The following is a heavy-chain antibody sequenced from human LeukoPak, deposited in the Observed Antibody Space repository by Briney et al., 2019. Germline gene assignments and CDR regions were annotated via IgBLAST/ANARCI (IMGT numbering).Heavy chain of an antibody. V-gene: IGHV3-7*01. CDR1: GFIFSNYW. D-gene: IGHD5-18*01. CDR3: ARGGAYSYGYVGY. Sequence: GGSLRLSCVASGFIFSNYWMSWVRQVPGKGLEWVANMKQDGREKYLVDSVKGRFTISRDNAKNSVYLQLNSLRAEDTAVYYCARGGAYSYGYVGYWGQGTLVTVSS. CDR2: MKQDGREK. J-gene: IGHJ4*02.